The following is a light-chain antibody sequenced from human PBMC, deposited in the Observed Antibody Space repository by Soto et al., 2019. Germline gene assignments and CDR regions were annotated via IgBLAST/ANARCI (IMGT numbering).Light chain of an antibody. CDR2: EVS. Sequence: QSALTQPASVSGSPGQSITISCTGTSSDVGGYRYVSWYQQHPGKAPKVIIYEVSNRPSGVSSRFSGSKSGNTASPTISGLQAEDEADYYCSSYTSSAPWVFGGGTKVTVL. J-gene: IGLJ3*02. CDR3: SSYTSSAPWV. V-gene: IGLV2-14*01. CDR1: SSDVGGYRY.